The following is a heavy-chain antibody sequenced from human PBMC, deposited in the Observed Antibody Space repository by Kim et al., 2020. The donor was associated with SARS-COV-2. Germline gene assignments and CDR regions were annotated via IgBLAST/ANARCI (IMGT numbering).Heavy chain of an antibody. Sequence: SVKVSCKASGFTFTSSAVQWVRQARGQRLEWIGWIVVGSGNTNYAQKFQERVTITRDMSTSTAYMELSSLRSEDTAVYYCAADSLHNFGELSYYYYYGMDVWGQGTTVTVSS. V-gene: IGHV1-58*01. J-gene: IGHJ6*02. D-gene: IGHD3-16*02. CDR1: GFTFTSSA. CDR3: AADSLHNFGELSYYYYYGMDV. CDR2: IVVGSGNT.